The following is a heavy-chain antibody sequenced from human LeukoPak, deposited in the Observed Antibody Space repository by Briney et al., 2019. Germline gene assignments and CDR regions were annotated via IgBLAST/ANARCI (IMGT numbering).Heavy chain of an antibody. Sequence: SETLSLTCAVSGGSFSDYSWSWIRQSPGEGLEWIGEINHSGATNYNPSLKSRVTISVDTSKNQFSLKLSSVTAADTAVYYCARGSGDYDILTGYYNAPSGFDYWGQGTLVTVSS. CDR3: ARGSGDYDILTGYYNAPSGFDY. CDR2: INHSGAT. CDR1: GGSFSDYS. J-gene: IGHJ4*02. V-gene: IGHV4-34*01. D-gene: IGHD3-9*01.